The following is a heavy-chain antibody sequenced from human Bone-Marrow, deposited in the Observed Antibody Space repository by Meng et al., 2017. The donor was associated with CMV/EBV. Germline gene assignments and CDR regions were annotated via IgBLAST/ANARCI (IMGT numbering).Heavy chain of an antibody. CDR3: ARRYCSSTSCWIFDY. Sequence: GESLKISCKGSGYSFTSYWIGWVRQMPGKGLEWMGIIYPGDSDTRYSPSFQGQVTISADKSISTAYLQWSSLKASDTAMYYCARRYCSSTSCWIFDYWGQGTLVTFSS. CDR1: GYSFTSYW. V-gene: IGHV5-51*01. D-gene: IGHD2-2*01. J-gene: IGHJ4*02. CDR2: IYPGDSDT.